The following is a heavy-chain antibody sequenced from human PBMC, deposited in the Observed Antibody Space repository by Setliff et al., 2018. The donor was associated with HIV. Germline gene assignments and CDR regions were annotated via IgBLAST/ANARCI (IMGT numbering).Heavy chain of an antibody. Sequence: GGSLRLSCVDSGFSFNTNPMHWVRQAPGKGPQYVSAISGNGVDTYYADSVRGRFTISRDNSKNTLYLQMGRLRLDDTAVYYRAREDSAGSNWFDPWGQGTLVTVAS. D-gene: IGHD1-1*01. J-gene: IGHJ5*02. CDR2: ISGNGVDT. CDR1: GFSFNTNP. V-gene: IGHV3-64*02. CDR3: AREDSAGSNWFDP.